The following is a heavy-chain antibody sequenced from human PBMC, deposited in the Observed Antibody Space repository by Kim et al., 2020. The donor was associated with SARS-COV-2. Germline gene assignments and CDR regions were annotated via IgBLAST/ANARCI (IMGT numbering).Heavy chain of an antibody. CDR3: AREMFSNFRNWFDP. V-gene: IGHV4-59*01. D-gene: IGHD4-4*01. Sequence: NPSLKSRVTISVDTSKNQFSLKLSSVTAADTAVYYCAREMFSNFRNWFDPWGQGTLVTVSS. J-gene: IGHJ5*02.